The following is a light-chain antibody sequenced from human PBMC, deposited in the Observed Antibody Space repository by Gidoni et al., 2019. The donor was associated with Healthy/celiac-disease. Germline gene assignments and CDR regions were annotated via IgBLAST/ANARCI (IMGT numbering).Light chain of an antibody. CDR1: SSNIGAGYD. V-gene: IGLV1-40*01. J-gene: IGLJ3*02. CDR2: GNS. CDR3: QSYDSSLSGSV. Sequence: QSVLTQPPPVSGAPGQRVTIPCTGSSSNIGAGYDVHWYQQLPGTAPKLLIYGNSNRPSGVPDRFSGSKSGTSASLAITGLQAEDEADYYCQSYDSSLSGSVFGGGTKLTVL.